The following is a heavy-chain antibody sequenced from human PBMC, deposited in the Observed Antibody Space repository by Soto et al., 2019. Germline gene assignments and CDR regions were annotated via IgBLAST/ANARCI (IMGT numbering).Heavy chain of an antibody. CDR3: ARVRLGYVLYGSGCYEDY. J-gene: IGHJ4*02. CDR2: IFSNDEK. V-gene: IGHV2-26*01. CDR1: GFSLSNARMG. D-gene: IGHD3-10*01. Sequence: QVTLKESGPVLVKPTETLTLTCTVSGFSLSNARMGVSWIRQPPGKALEWLARIFSNDEKSYSTSLKSRLTISQDTSKSQVVLTMTNMDPVDPATYHCARVRLGYVLYGSGCYEDYWGQGTLVTVSS.